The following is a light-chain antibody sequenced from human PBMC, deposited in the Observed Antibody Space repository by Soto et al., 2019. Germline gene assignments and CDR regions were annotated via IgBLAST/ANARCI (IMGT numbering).Light chain of an antibody. Sequence: EIVLTQSPATLSLSPGERATISCRASQSVSSYLAWYQQKPGQAPRLLIYDASNRATGIPARFSGSESGTIFTFTFSSLEPEDFAVYYCQQRSNWPGTFGQGTKVDIK. CDR3: QQRSNWPGT. CDR2: DAS. V-gene: IGKV3-11*01. CDR1: QSVSSY. J-gene: IGKJ1*01.